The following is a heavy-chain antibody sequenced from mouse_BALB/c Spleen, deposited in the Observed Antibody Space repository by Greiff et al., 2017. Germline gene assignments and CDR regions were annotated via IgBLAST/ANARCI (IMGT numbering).Heavy chain of an antibody. D-gene: IGHD3-3*01. Sequence: EVQRVESGGGLVKPGGSLKLSCAASGFTFSSYTMSWVRQTPEKRLEWVATISSGGSYTYYPDSVKGRFTISRDNAKNTLYLQMSSLKSEDTAMYYCTRDREGYYAMDYWGQGTSVTVSS. V-gene: IGHV5-6-4*01. J-gene: IGHJ4*01. CDR1: GFTFSSYT. CDR2: ISSGGSYT. CDR3: TRDREGYYAMDY.